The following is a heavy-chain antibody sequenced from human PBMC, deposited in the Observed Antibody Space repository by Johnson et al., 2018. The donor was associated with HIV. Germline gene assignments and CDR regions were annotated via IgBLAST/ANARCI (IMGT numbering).Heavy chain of an antibody. CDR1: GFTFEDYG. Sequence: VQLVESGGGLVQPGGSLRLSCVVSGFTFEDYGMSWVRQAPGKGLEWVANIKQGGSEKYYVDSVKGRFTISRDNAKKSLYLQMNSLRAEDTAVYYCARDGSNFGAFDIWGQGTMVTVSS. CDR2: IKQGGSEK. D-gene: IGHD1-1*01. V-gene: IGHV3-7*01. J-gene: IGHJ3*02. CDR3: ARDGSNFGAFDI.